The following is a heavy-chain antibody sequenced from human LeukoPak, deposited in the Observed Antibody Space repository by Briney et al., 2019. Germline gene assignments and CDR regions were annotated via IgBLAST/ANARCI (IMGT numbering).Heavy chain of an antibody. J-gene: IGHJ6*03. Sequence: GESLKISCQGSGYSFTSYLIGWVRQMPGKGLEWMGIIYPADSDTRYSPSFQGQVTISADKSISTAYLQWSSLKASDTAMYYCARQDATVTTRSGVRRNYYYMDVWGKGTTVTISS. CDR1: GYSFTSYL. CDR2: IYPADSDT. V-gene: IGHV5-51*01. D-gene: IGHD4-17*01. CDR3: ARQDATVTTRSGVRRNYYYMDV.